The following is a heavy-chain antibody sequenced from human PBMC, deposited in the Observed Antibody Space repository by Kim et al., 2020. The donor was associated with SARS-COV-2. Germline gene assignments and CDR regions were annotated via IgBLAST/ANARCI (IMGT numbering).Heavy chain of an antibody. V-gene: IGHV3-43*02. Sequence: GGSLRLSCAASGFTFDDYAMHWVRQAPGKGLEWVSLISGDGGSTYYADSVKGRFTISRDNSKNSLYLQMNSLRTEDTALYYCAKDRAAYSSGWYEIMPLGARGFDYWGQGTLVTVSS. CDR3: AKDRAAYSSGWYEIMPLGARGFDY. CDR1: GFTFDDYA. CDR2: ISGDGGST. J-gene: IGHJ4*02. D-gene: IGHD6-19*01.